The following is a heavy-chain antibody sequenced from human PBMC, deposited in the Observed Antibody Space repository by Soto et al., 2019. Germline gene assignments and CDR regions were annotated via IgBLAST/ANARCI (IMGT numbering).Heavy chain of an antibody. CDR1: GFSLSTSGLG. Sequence: QITLKESGPTLVRPTQTLTLTCTCSGFSLSTSGLGVGWVRQPPGKALEWLALIYWNDDKRYSPSRKARLTITKEISKNQVVLTMTNMDPVDTATYYSAHRPSGWYLFDYWGQGTLLTVSS. D-gene: IGHD6-19*01. J-gene: IGHJ4*02. V-gene: IGHV2-5*01. CDR3: AHRPSGWYLFDY. CDR2: IYWNDDK.